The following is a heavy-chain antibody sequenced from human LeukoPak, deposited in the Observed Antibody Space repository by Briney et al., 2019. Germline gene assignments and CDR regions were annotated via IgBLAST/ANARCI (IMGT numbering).Heavy chain of an antibody. J-gene: IGHJ4*02. CDR2: IRYDGSNK. V-gene: IGHV3-30*02. Sequence: GGSLRLSCAASGFTFSSYGMHWVRQAPGKGLEWVAFIRYDGSNKYYADSVKGRFTISRDNSKNTLYLQMNSLRAEDTAVYYCAKGGIPRPGIAAAGRPNYFDYWGQGTLVTVSS. CDR1: GFTFSSYG. D-gene: IGHD6-13*01. CDR3: AKGGIPRPGIAAAGRPNYFDY.